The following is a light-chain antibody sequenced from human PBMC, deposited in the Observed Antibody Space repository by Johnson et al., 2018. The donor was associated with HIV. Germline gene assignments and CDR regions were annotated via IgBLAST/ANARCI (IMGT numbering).Light chain of an antibody. V-gene: IGLV1-51*01. CDR3: VTWHSSLSAFYV. J-gene: IGLJ1*01. Sequence: QSVLTQPPSVSAAPGQKVTISCSGSSYNIGNNYISWFQQLPGTPPKLLMYDNNKRPSGIPDRFSGSKSGTSATLGITGLQTGDEADYYCVTWHSSLSAFYVFGTGTKVTVL. CDR1: SYNIGNNY. CDR2: DNN.